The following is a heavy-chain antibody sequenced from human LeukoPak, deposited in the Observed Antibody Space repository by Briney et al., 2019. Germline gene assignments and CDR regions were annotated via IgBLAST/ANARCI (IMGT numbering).Heavy chain of an antibody. Sequence: SETLSLTCAVYGGSFSGYYWSWIRQPPGKGLDWIGEINHSGSTNYNPSLKNRFTISVDTSKTQYSLTLSSVTAADTAVSYCARARRSSTSRYFQHWGQGTLVTVSS. D-gene: IGHD2-2*01. CDR2: INHSGST. J-gene: IGHJ1*01. CDR3: ARARRSSTSRYFQH. V-gene: IGHV4-34*01. CDR1: GGSFSGYY.